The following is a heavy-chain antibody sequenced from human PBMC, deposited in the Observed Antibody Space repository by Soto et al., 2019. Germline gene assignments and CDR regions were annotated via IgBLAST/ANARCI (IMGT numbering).Heavy chain of an antibody. CDR3: ARDQPGYSYGYGLGY. CDR2: ISSSSSYI. J-gene: IGHJ4*02. V-gene: IGHV3-21*01. Sequence: EVQLVESGGGLVKPGGSLRLSCAASGFTFSSYSMNWVRQAPGKGLEWVSSISSSSSYIYYADSVKGRFTISRDNAKNSLTLKRNSYRAEDTAVYYGARDQPGYSYGYGLGYWGQGTLVTVSS. CDR1: GFTFSSYS. D-gene: IGHD5-18*01.